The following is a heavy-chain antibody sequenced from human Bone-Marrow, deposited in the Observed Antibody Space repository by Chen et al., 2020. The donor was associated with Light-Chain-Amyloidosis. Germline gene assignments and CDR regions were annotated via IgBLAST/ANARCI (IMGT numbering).Heavy chain of an antibody. Sequence: QVQLVESGGGVLQPWRSLRLSCAASGFTFSRYGMHWVRQAPGQGLEWVAVISYDGSNKYYANSVKGRFTISRDNSKNTLYLQMNSLRAEDTAVYYCAKEVPGFWYYFDYWGQGILVTVSS. V-gene: IGHV3-30*18. CDR1: GFTFSRYG. J-gene: IGHJ4*02. D-gene: IGHD6-13*01. CDR3: AKEVPGFWYYFDY. CDR2: ISYDGSNK.